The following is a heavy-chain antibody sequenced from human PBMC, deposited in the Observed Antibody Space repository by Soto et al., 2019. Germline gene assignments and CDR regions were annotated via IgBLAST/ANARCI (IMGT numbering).Heavy chain of an antibody. CDR2: ISGSGGST. D-gene: IGHD3-10*01. CDR3: AKDRALWFGPEGWFDP. CDR1: GFTFSRYA. J-gene: IGHJ5*02. Sequence: GGSLRLSCAASGFTFSRYAMSWVRQAPGKGLEWVSAISGSGGSTYYADSVKGRFTISRDNSKNTLYLQMNSLRAEDTAVYYCAKDRALWFGPEGWFDPWGQGTLVTVSS. V-gene: IGHV3-23*01.